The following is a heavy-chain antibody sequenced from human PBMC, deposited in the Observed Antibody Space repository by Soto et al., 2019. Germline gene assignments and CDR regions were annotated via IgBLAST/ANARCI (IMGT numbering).Heavy chain of an antibody. D-gene: IGHD2-15*01. CDR3: ARHGGDVVMVRD. Sequence: QVKLQESGRGLVKPSETLSLSCTVSGGSLGDVYWTWIRQPPGKEMKWIGYISTTGVTNSSPSLKSRVTMSTDTSKNQFSLNLSSVTAADTAIYFCARHGGDVVMVRDWGQGIQVTVSS. V-gene: IGHV4-59*08. CDR2: ISTTGVT. J-gene: IGHJ4*02. CDR1: GGSLGDVY.